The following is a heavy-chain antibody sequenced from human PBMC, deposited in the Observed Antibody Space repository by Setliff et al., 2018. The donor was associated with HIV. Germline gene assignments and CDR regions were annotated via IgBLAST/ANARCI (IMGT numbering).Heavy chain of an antibody. J-gene: IGHJ4*02. Sequence: KPSETLSLTCAVYGGSFSAYYWSWIRQTPGKGLEWIGEIIHSGSINYNPSLKSRVTISVDTYNNQFSLNMNSVNAADTAVYYCARESPSSSWFYFDFWGQGTLVTVSS. V-gene: IGHV4-34*12. CDR1: GGSFSAYY. CDR3: ARESPSSSWFYFDF. D-gene: IGHD6-13*01. CDR2: IIHSGSI.